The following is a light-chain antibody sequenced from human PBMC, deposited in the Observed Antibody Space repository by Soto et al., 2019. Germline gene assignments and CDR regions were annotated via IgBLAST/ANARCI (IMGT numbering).Light chain of an antibody. Sequence: DLQMTQSPSSLSASVGARVTITCRASQSINSHLNWYQQQPGKAPKFLIYGASSLQSGVPSRFIGNGSGTDLTINISSLQPEDGETYYGQQSYSTPITFGQGTRLEI. CDR2: GAS. CDR3: QQSYSTPIT. V-gene: IGKV1-39*01. J-gene: IGKJ5*01. CDR1: QSINSH.